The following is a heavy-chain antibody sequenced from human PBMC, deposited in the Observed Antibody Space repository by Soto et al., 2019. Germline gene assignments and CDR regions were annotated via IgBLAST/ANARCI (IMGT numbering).Heavy chain of an antibody. D-gene: IGHD3-3*01. CDR3: ARWADARGAYDFWSGYLHHYYGMDV. J-gene: IGHJ6*02. V-gene: IGHV1-8*01. CDR1: GYTFTSYD. CDR2: MNPNSGNT. Sequence: ASVKVSCKASGYTFTSYDLNWVQQATGQGLEWMGWMNPNSGNTGYAQKFQGRVTMTRNTSISTAYMELSSLRSEDTAVYYCARWADARGAYDFWSGYLHHYYGMDVWGQGTTVTVS.